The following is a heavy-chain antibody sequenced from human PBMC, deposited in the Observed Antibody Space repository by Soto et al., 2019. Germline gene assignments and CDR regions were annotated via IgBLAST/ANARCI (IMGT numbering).Heavy chain of an antibody. V-gene: IGHV1-2*04. Sequence: ASVKVSCKASGDRFTDYYMHWVRQAPGQGLEWMGWINPNSGVTKYAQKFQGWVTMTRDTSIRTVYMQLSRLGFDDTAIYYCARESGGVTATLDYYYFYMDVWGTGTTVTVS. D-gene: IGHD3-16*01. CDR2: INPNSGVT. CDR3: ARESGGVTATLDYYYFYMDV. CDR1: GDRFTDYY. J-gene: IGHJ6*03.